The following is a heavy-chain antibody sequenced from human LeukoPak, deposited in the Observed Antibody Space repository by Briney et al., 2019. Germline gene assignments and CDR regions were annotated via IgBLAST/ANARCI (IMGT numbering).Heavy chain of an antibody. CDR1: GGSISGSSYY. D-gene: IGHD1-26*01. CDR3: ARYSGSYSPLDY. V-gene: IGHV4-39*01. Sequence: PSETLSLTCTVSGGSISGSSYYWGWIRQPPGKGLEWIGSIYYSGSTYYNPSLKSRVTISVDTSKNQFSLKLSSVTAADTAVYYCARYSGSYSPLDYWGQGTLVTVSS. J-gene: IGHJ4*02. CDR2: IYYSGST.